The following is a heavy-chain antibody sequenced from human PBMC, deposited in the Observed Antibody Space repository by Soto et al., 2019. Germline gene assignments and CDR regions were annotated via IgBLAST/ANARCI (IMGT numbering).Heavy chain of an antibody. CDR3: ARDLSPWYDFWSGPKPYYFDY. J-gene: IGHJ4*01. D-gene: IGHD3-3*01. V-gene: IGHV3-48*02. Sequence: GGSLRLSCAASGFTFSSYSMNWVRQAPGKGLEWVSYISSSRSTIYYADSGQGRFTISRDDAKNSPDLHMNSLRDEDTPVYYCARDLSPWYDFWSGPKPYYFDYWGHGTRVT. CDR1: GFTFSSYS. CDR2: ISSSRSTI.